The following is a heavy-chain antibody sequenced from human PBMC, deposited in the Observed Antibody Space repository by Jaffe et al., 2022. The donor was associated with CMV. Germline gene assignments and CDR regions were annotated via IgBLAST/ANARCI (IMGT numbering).Heavy chain of an antibody. CDR1: GFTFSSYW. J-gene: IGHJ6*02. V-gene: IGHV3-7*01. Sequence: EVQLVESGGGLVQPGGSLRLSCAASGFTFSSYWMSWVRQAPGKGLEWVANIKQDGSEKYYVDSVKGRFTISRDNAKNSLYLQMNSLRAEDTAVYYCARESTPRIAAAAPHGGMDVWGQGTTVTVSS. CDR3: ARESTPRIAAAAPHGGMDV. CDR2: IKQDGSEK. D-gene: IGHD6-13*01.